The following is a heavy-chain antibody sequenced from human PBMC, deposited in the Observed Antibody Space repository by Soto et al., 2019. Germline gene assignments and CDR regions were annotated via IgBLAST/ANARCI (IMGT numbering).Heavy chain of an antibody. CDR2: ISGSGGST. J-gene: IGHJ4*02. CDR3: AKDLGVGATTGFDY. V-gene: IGHV3-23*01. D-gene: IGHD1-26*01. CDR1: GFTFSSYA. Sequence: PVGSLRLSCAASGFTFSSYAMSWVRQAPGKGLEWVSAISGSGGSTYYADSVKGRFTISRDNSKNTLYLQMYSLRAEDTAVYYCAKDLGVGATTGFDYWGQGTLVTVSS.